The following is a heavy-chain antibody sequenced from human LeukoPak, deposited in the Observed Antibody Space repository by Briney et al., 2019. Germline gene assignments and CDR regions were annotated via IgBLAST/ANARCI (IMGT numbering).Heavy chain of an antibody. CDR2: MNPNSGNT. Sequence: ASVKVSCKASGYTFTSYDINWVRQATGQGLEWMGWMNPNSGNTGYAQKFQGRVTTTRNTSISTAYMELSSLRSEDTAVYYCAAYSGSYFAFDIWGQGTMVTVSS. V-gene: IGHV1-8*01. D-gene: IGHD1-26*01. CDR1: GYTFTSYD. J-gene: IGHJ3*02. CDR3: AAYSGSYFAFDI.